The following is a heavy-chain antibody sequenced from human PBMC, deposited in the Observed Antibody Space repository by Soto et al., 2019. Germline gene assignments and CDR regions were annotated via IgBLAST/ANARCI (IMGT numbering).Heavy chain of an antibody. Sequence: GGSLRLSCAASGFTFSSYAMSWVRQAPGKGLEWVSAISGSGGSTYYADSVKGRFTISRDNSKNTLYLQMNSLRAEDTAVYYCAAGTYSTAYYYYGMDVWGQGTTVTVSS. CDR2: ISGSGGST. CDR1: GFTFSSYA. D-gene: IGHD1-26*01. CDR3: AAGTYSTAYYYYGMDV. V-gene: IGHV3-23*01. J-gene: IGHJ6*02.